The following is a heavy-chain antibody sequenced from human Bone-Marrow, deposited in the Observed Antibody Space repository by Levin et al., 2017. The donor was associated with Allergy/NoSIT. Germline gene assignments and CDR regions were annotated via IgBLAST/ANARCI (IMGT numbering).Heavy chain of an antibody. J-gene: IGHJ3*02. CDR1: GFTFRSYD. D-gene: IGHD1-20*01. CDR3: ARYNYTCNAFDI. V-gene: IGHV3-13*01. CDR2: IGTAAVT. Sequence: GGSLRLSCAASGFTFRSYDMHWVRQATGKGLECVPTIGTAAVTYYPDSVRGRFTITRDNATNSLYLQMNGLSAGDTAVYYCARYNYTCNAFDIWGQRTRVTVSS.